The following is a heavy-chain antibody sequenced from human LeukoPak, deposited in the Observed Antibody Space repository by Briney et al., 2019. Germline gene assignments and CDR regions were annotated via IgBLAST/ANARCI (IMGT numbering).Heavy chain of an antibody. CDR2: INPSGGST. CDR1: GYTFTSYY. CDR3: ARAEYYDSSGYYLFDY. D-gene: IGHD3-22*01. J-gene: IGHJ4*02. V-gene: IGHV1-46*01. Sequence: ASVKVSCKASGYTFTSYYMHWVRQAPGQGLERMGIINPSGGSTSYAQKFQGRVTMTRDMSTSTVYMELSSLRSEDTAVYYCARAEYYDSSGYYLFDYWGQGTLVTVSS.